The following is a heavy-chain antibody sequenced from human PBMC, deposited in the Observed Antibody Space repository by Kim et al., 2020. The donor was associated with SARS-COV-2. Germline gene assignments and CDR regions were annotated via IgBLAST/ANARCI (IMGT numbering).Heavy chain of an antibody. CDR3: ARDRRTRPNSYKGYYYHGM. V-gene: IGHV1-18*01. Sequence: ASVKVSCKASGYIFTSYGISWVRQAPGQGLEWMGWISGYSGNTHIAQKFQGRVTMTTDTSTRTVHMELRSLRSDDTALFYCARDRRTRPNSYKGYYYHGM. J-gene: IGHJ6*01. D-gene: IGHD1-1*01. CDR1: GYIFTSYG. CDR2: ISGYSGNT.